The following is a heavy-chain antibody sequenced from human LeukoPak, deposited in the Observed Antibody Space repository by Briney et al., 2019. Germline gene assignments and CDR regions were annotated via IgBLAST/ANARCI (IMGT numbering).Heavy chain of an antibody. D-gene: IGHD1-26*01. CDR1: GYSFTGYW. CDR2: IYPGDSDT. V-gene: IGHV5-51*01. J-gene: IGHJ4*02. Sequence: GESLKISCKGFGYSFTGYWIAWVRQMPGKGLEWMGIIYPGDSDTRYSPSFQGQVTISADKSISTAYLQWSSLKASDTAIYYCARQDSGSSKTLDYWGQGTLVTVSS. CDR3: ARQDSGSSKTLDY.